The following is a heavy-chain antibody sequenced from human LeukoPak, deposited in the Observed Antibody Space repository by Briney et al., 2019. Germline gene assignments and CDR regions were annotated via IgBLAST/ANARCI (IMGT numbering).Heavy chain of an antibody. CDR1: GFTFSSYA. CDR3: ARGLAFGVFDC. CDR2: ISGSGGST. J-gene: IGHJ4*02. V-gene: IGHV3-23*01. Sequence: PGGSLRLSCAASGFTFSSYAMSWVRQAPGKGLEWVSAISGSGGSTYYADSVKGRFTISRDNAKNSLYLQMNSLRAEDTAVYYCARGLAFGVFDCWGQGTLVTVSS. D-gene: IGHD3-16*01.